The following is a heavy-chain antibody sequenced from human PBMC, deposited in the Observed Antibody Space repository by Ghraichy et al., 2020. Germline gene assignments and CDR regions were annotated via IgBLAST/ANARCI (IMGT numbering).Heavy chain of an antibody. CDR2: INHSGST. Sequence: SETLSLTCAVYGGSFSGYYWSWIRQPPGKGLEWIGEINHSGSTNYNPSLKSRVTISVDTSKNQFSLKLSSVTVADTAVYYCARAGYYYYGMDVWGQGTTVTVSS. J-gene: IGHJ6*02. CDR1: GGSFSGYY. CDR3: ARAGYYYYGMDV. V-gene: IGHV4-34*01.